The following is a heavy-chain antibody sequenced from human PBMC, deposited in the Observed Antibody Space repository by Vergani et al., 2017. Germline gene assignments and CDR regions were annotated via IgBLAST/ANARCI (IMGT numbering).Heavy chain of an antibody. V-gene: IGHV4-59*01. CDR1: GCSMSGYY. CDR2: MYHSGST. Sequence: QVRLQESGPGLVKPSETLSLTCSVSGCSMSGYYWSWIRQPPGKELEWIGYMYHSGSTNYNPSLETRVTISGDTSKNQFSLKLHSVTAADTAVYYCGRVADFYGVGSRLLDLWGQGILVTVSS. CDR3: GRVADFYGVGSRLLDL. D-gene: IGHD3-10*01. J-gene: IGHJ4*02.